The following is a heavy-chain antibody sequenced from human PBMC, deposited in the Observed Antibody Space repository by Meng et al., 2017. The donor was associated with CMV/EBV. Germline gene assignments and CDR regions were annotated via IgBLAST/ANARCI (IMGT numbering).Heavy chain of an antibody. V-gene: IGHV3-9*01. D-gene: IGHD6-13*01. Sequence: SLKISCAASGFTFDDYAMHWVRQAPGQGLEWVSGISWNSGSIGYADSVKGRFTISRDNAKNSLYLQMNSLRAEDTALYYCAKGGPSPIAAVGLVDYWGQGTLVTVSS. J-gene: IGHJ4*02. CDR3: AKGGPSPIAAVGLVDY. CDR2: ISWNSGSI. CDR1: GFTFDDYA.